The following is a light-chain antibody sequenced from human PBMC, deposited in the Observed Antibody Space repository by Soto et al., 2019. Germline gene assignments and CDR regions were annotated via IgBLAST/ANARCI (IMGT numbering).Light chain of an antibody. CDR2: DAS. J-gene: IGKJ4*01. CDR1: QSVSDY. Sequence: NVLTQSADTLSVSAGGRATLSCWAGQSVSDYLAWYQQKPGQPPRLLFFDASNRVTGVPARFSAGGSGTDFTLIISNLDPEDFAVYSCQQRVNWPPTFGGGTKVDIK. CDR3: QQRVNWPPT. V-gene: IGKV3-11*01.